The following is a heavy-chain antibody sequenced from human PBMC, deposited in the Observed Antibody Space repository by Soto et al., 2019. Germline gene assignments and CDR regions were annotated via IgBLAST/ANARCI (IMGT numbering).Heavy chain of an antibody. D-gene: IGHD4-17*01. J-gene: IGHJ4*02. CDR1: CGSISSGGYY. V-gene: IGHV4-31*03. CDR3: ARSTTVVTPPDY. Sequence: SDTLSLTCTFSCGSISSGGYYWSWIRQHPGKGLEWIGYIYNRGSTYYNPTLKRRDNISVNTSKNKFSLKLSSVSAADTAVYYCARSTTVVTPPDYWGQGTLVTVS. CDR2: IYNRGST.